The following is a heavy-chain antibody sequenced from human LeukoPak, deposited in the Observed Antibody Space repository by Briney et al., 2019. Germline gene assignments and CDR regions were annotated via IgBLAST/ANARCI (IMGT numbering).Heavy chain of an antibody. D-gene: IGHD6-19*01. CDR3: ARDPRSSGR. CDR2: IYYSGST. J-gene: IGHJ4*02. Sequence: SETLSLTCTVSGGSISSSSYYWGWIRQPPGKGLEWIGSIYYSGSTYYNPSLKSRVTISVDTSKNQFSLKLSSVTAADTAVYYCARDPRSSGRWGQGTLVTVSS. CDR1: GGSISSSSYY. V-gene: IGHV4-39*07.